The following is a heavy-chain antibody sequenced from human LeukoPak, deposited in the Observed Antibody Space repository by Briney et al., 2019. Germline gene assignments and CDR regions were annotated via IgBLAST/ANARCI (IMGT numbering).Heavy chain of an antibody. CDR1: GGSISSSSYY. D-gene: IGHD1-26*01. CDR3: ARPGAGGSPHWYFDL. CDR2: IYYSGST. V-gene: IGHV4-39*01. J-gene: IGHJ2*01. Sequence: PSGTLSLTCTVSGGSISSSSYYWGWIRQPPGKGLEWIGSIYYSGSTYYNPSLKSRVTISVDTSKNQFSLKLSSVTAADTAVYYCARPGAGGSPHWYFDLWGRGTLVTVSS.